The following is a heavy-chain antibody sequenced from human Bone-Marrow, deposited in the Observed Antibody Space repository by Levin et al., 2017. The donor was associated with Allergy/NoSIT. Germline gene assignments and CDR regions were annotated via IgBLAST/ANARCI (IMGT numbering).Heavy chain of an antibody. CDR1: GASISSGGYS. CDR2: IYASGST. J-gene: IGHJ4*02. Sequence: PSETLSLTCTVSGASISSGGYSWSWIRQPAGTTLEWIGRIYASGSTTYNPSLKTPVTISIDTSKNQFSLQLSSVTAADTAVYYCARHGPYSSGAYSWGQGSLVTVSS. D-gene: IGHD6-19*01. V-gene: IGHV4-61*02. CDR3: ARHGPYSSGAYS.